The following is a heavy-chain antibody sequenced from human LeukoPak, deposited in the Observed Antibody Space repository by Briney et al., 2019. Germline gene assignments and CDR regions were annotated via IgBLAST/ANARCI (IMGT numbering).Heavy chain of an antibody. CDR1: GGSISSYY. D-gene: IGHD3-3*01. V-gene: IGHV4-4*07. CDR3: AREGGGDFWSGYYWDY. J-gene: IGHJ4*02. CDR2: IYTSGST. Sequence: SETLSLTCTVSGGSISSYYWSWIRQPAGKGLEWIGRIYTSGSTNYNPSLKSRVTMSVDTSKNQFSLKLSSVTAADTAMYYCAREGGGDFWSGYYWDYWGQGTLVTVSS.